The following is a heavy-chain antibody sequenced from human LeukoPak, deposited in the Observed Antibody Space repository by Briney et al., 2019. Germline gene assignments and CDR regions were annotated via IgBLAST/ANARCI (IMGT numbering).Heavy chain of an antibody. D-gene: IGHD3-3*01. Sequence: SETLSLTCTVSGGSISSYYWSWIRQPPGKGLEWIGYIYYSGSTNYNPSLKSRVTISVDTSKNQFSLKLSSVTAADTAVYYCARGGVQYYDFWSGYSRRHNYYYYYMDVWGKGTTVTVSS. J-gene: IGHJ6*03. CDR2: IYYSGST. V-gene: IGHV4-59*01. CDR3: ARGGVQYYDFWSGYSRRHNYYYYYMDV. CDR1: GGSISSYY.